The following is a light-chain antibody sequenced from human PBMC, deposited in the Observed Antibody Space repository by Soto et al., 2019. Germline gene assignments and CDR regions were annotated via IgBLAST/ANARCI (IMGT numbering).Light chain of an antibody. V-gene: IGLV3-21*02. CDR2: DDT. CDR3: QAWDSGSDHPGV. Sequence: SYVLTQPPSVSEAPGQTARITCGGNNIGSKTVHWYQQKPGQAPVLVVHDDTNRPSGLPERFSGSNSGNTATLTIIRVEAGDEADYYCQAWDSGSDHPGVFGGGTKVTVL. J-gene: IGLJ2*01. CDR1: NIGSKT.